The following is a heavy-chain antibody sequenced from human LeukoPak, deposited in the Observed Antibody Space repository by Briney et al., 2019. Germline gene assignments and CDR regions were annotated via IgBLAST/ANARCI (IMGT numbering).Heavy chain of an antibody. CDR1: GFTVSSNY. Sequence: EPGGSLRLSCAASGFTVSSNYISWVRQVPGKGLEWVSVMYSGGTTYYADSVKGRFTISRDNSKNTLYLQMNSLRAEDTAVYYCARSLRDAFDIWGQGTMVTVSS. V-gene: IGHV3-66*01. CDR3: ARSLRDAFDI. J-gene: IGHJ3*02. CDR2: MYSGGTT.